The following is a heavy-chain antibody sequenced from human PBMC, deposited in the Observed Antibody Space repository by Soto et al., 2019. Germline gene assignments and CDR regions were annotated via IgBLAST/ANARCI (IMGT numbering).Heavy chain of an antibody. V-gene: IGHV3-33*01. Sequence: GGSLRLSCAASGFTFSSYGMHWVRQAPGKGLEWVAVIWYDGSNKYYTDSVKGRFTISRYNSKNTLYLQMNSLRAEDTAVYFCARDRYGDFSYYFDYWGQGTLVTVSS. CDR1: GFTFSSYG. CDR3: ARDRYGDFSYYFDY. D-gene: IGHD4-17*01. CDR2: IWYDGSNK. J-gene: IGHJ4*02.